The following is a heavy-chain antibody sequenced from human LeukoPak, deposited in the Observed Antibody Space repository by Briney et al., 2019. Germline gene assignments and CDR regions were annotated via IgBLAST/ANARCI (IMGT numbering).Heavy chain of an antibody. CDR1: GYTFTSYG. Sequence: ASVKVSCKASGYTFTSYGISWVRQAPGQGLEWMGWISAYNGNTNYAQKLQGRVTMTTDTSTSTAYMELRSLRSDDTAVYHCARDGGLLWFGELFYWGQGTLVTVSS. CDR3: ARDGGLLWFGELFY. D-gene: IGHD3-10*01. CDR2: ISAYNGNT. V-gene: IGHV1-18*01. J-gene: IGHJ4*02.